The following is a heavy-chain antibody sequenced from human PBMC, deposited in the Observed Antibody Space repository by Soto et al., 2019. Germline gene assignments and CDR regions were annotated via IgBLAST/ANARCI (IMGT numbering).Heavy chain of an antibody. CDR2: IDPSDSYT. D-gene: IGHD3-3*01. CDR1: GYSFTTYW. CDR3: AKGLWSGRLYYCLDV. J-gene: IGHJ6*02. Sequence: GESLKISCKGSGYSFTTYWISWVRQMPGKGLEWMGRIDPSDSYTNYSPSFQGHVTISADKSISTAYLQWSSLKASDTAVYYCAKGLWSGRLYYCLDVWGQGTTVTVSS. V-gene: IGHV5-10-1*01.